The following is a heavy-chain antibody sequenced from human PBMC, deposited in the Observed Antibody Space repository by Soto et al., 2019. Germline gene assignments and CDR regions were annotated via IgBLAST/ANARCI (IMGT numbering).Heavy chain of an antibody. CDR3: ATNFGDTAMVNWYFDL. Sequence: ASVKVSFKASGYTFTSYGISWVRQAPGQGLEWMGWISAYNGNTNYAQKLQGRVTMTTDTSTSTAYMELRSLRSDDTAVYYCATNFGDTAMVNWYFDLWGRGTLVTVS. D-gene: IGHD5-18*01. J-gene: IGHJ2*01. V-gene: IGHV1-18*04. CDR1: GYTFTSYG. CDR2: ISAYNGNT.